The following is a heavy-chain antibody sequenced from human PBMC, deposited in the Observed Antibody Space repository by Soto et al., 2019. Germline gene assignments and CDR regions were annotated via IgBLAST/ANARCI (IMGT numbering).Heavy chain of an antibody. V-gene: IGHV1-69*05. CDR1: GGTFSSYA. D-gene: IGHD3-22*01. CDR3: ARGYYYDSSGYPQFDY. J-gene: IGHJ4*02. Sequence: QVQLVQSGAEVKKPGSSVKVSCKASGGTFSSYAISWVRQAPGQGLEWMGGIIPIFGTANYAQKFQGRVTIIXXEXTXXAYMELSSLRSEDTAVYYCARGYYYDSSGYPQFDYWGQGTLVTVSS. CDR2: IIPIFGTA.